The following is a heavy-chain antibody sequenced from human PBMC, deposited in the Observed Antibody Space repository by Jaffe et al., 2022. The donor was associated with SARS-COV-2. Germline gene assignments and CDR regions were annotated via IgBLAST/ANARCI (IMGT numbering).Heavy chain of an antibody. V-gene: IGHV4-61*02. J-gene: IGHJ4*02. CDR1: GGSISSGSYY. D-gene: IGHD6-19*01. CDR3: AREAVAGTTG. CDR2: IYTSGST. Sequence: QVQLQESGPGLVKPSQTLSLTCTVSGGSISSGSYYWSWIRQPAGKGLEWIGRIYTSGSTNYNPSLKSRVTISVDTSKNQFSLKLSSVTAADTAVYYCAREAVAGTTGWGQGTLVTVSS.